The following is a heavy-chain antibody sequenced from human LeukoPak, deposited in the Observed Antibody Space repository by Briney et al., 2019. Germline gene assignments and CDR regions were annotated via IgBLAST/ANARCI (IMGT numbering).Heavy chain of an antibody. D-gene: IGHD5-18*01. CDR1: GFTFSSYW. V-gene: IGHV3-74*01. CDR2: INSDGSST. CDR3: ARGRTAMVKGAFDY. Sequence: AGGSLRLSCAASGFTFSSYWMHWVRQAPGKGLVWVSRINSDGSSTSYADSVEGRFTISRDNAKNTLYLQMNSLRAEDTAVYYCARGRTAMVKGAFDYWGQGTLVTVSS. J-gene: IGHJ4*02.